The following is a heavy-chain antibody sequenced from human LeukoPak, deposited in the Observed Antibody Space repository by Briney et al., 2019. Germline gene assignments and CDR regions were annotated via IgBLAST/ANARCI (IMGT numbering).Heavy chain of an antibody. CDR2: ISGSGGST. Sequence: PGGSLRLSCEASGFXFASYAITWVRQAPGKGLEWISAISGSGGSTYYADSVKGRFTISRDNYKNTLYLQMNSLRAEDTAVYYCAKALRYCSSTSCQERYGAFDIWGQGTMVTVSS. V-gene: IGHV3-23*01. CDR1: GFXFASYA. J-gene: IGHJ3*02. CDR3: AKALRYCSSTSCQERYGAFDI. D-gene: IGHD2-2*01.